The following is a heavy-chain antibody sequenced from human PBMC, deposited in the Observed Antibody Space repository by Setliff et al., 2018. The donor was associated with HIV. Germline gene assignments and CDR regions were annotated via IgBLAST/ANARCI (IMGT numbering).Heavy chain of an antibody. D-gene: IGHD3-10*01. CDR1: GGSISSYY. CDR3: ARAYFGSGIYY. CDR2: IYSSGST. V-gene: IGHV4-4*09. J-gene: IGHJ4*02. Sequence: PSETLSLTCTVSGGSISSYYWSWIRQPPGKGLERLGHIYSSGSTNYNPSLKSRVTISVDTSKNQFSLKLYSVTAVDTAVYYCARAYFGSGIYYWGQGTLVTVSS.